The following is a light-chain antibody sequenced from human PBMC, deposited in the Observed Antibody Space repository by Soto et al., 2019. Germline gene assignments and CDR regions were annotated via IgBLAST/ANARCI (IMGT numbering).Light chain of an antibody. CDR3: QQYGRSPDLFT. CDR2: DTS. Sequence: NVLTQSPGTLSLSPGERATLSCRASQSVRSTFLAWYQQKPGQSPRLLIYDTSSRAAGIPDRFSGSGSGTDSTLTISRLEPEDFAVYYCQQYGRSPDLFTFGPGTKVDIK. CDR1: QSVRSTF. J-gene: IGKJ3*01. V-gene: IGKV3-20*01.